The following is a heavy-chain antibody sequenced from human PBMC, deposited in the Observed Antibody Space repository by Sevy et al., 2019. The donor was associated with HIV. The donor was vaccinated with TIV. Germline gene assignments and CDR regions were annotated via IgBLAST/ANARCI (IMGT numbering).Heavy chain of an antibody. CDR2: INPNSGGT. V-gene: IGHV1-2*02. Sequence: ASVKVSCKASGYTFTGYYMHWVRQAPGQGLEWMGWINPNSGGTNYAQKFQGRVTMTRDTSISTAYMELSMLRSDDTAVYYCAREGIGYCSGGSCYSAYYYYYYGMDVWGQGTTVTVSS. CDR1: GYTFTGYY. D-gene: IGHD2-15*01. CDR3: AREGIGYCSGGSCYSAYYYYYYGMDV. J-gene: IGHJ6*02.